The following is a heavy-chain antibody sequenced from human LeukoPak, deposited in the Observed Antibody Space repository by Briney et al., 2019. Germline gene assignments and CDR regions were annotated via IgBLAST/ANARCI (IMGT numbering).Heavy chain of an antibody. CDR3: ARANNMDV. CDR1: GHTFTSYD. D-gene: IGHD1/OR15-1a*01. V-gene: IGHV1-8*01. J-gene: IGHJ6*02. CDR2: MNPNSGNT. Sequence: ASVKVSCKASGHTFTSYDINWVRQATGQGPEWMGWMNPNSGNTGYAKKFQGRVAMTRNTSISTAYMELSSLRSEDTAVYYCARANNMDVWGQGTMVTVSS.